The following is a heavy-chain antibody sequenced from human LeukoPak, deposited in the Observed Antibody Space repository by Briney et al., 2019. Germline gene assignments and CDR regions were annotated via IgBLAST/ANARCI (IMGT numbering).Heavy chain of an antibody. J-gene: IGHJ6*03. D-gene: IGHD1-26*01. V-gene: IGHV3-30*02. CDR2: IRYDGSNK. Sequence: GGSLRLSCAASGFTFSSYGMHWVRQAPGKGLEWVAFIRYDGSNKYYADSAKGRFTISRDNSKNTLYLQMNSLGAEDTAVYYCAKDSGSYTSLYYYYYMDVWGKGTTVTVSS. CDR3: AKDSGSYTSLYYYYYMDV. CDR1: GFTFSSYG.